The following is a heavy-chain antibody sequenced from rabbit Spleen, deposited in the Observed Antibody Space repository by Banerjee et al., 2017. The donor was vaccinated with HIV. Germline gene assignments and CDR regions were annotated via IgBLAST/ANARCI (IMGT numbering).Heavy chain of an antibody. CDR1: GVSFSGDSY. D-gene: IGHD1-1*01. V-gene: IGHV1S40*01. J-gene: IGHJ3*01. CDR2: IGIGSGSA. Sequence: QSLEESGGDLVKPGASLTLTCIASGVSFSGDSYMCWVRQAPGKGLEWIVCIGIGSGSAYYASWAKGRFTISKTSSTTVTLQLTSRTAADTATYFCARSGYVGGDYTWDLWGQGTLVTVS. CDR3: ARSGYVGGDYTWDL.